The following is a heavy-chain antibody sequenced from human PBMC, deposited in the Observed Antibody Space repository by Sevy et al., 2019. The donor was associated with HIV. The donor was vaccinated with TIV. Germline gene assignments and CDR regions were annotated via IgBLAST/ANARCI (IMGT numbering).Heavy chain of an antibody. CDR2: IKQDGSEK. CDR3: ARDRRYYDILTGYQNPYYYGMDV. CDR1: GFTFSSYW. J-gene: IGHJ6*02. Sequence: GGSLRLSCAASGFTFSSYWMSWVRQAPGKGLEWVANIKQDGSEKYYVDSVKGRFTISRDNPKNSLYLQMNSLRAEDTAVYYCARDRRYYDILTGYQNPYYYGMDVWGQGTTVTVSS. V-gene: IGHV3-7*03. D-gene: IGHD3-9*01.